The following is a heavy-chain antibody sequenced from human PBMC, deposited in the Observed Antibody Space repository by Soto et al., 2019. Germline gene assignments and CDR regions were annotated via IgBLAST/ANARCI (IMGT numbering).Heavy chain of an antibody. V-gene: IGHV4-39*01. CDR1: GGSISSGTYY. D-gene: IGHD2-2*02. J-gene: IGHJ3*02. CDR2: IFYDGST. CDR3: ARHADRDVTYTRAFDI. Sequence: SETLSLPCTVSGGSISSGTYYWGWIRQPPGRGLEWIGSIFYDGSTYYNPSLKSRVTISADASKNQFSVKVSSVTATDTAVYYCARHADRDVTYTRAFDIWGQGTMVTVSS.